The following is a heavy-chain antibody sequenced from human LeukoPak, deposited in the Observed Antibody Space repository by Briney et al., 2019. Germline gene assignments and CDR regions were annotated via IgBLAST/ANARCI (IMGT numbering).Heavy chain of an antibody. Sequence: ASVKVSCKASGYSFTDHGLNWLRQAPGQGLEWIGIINPSGDNTWYAQKFQGRVTMTRDMATSTDYLEVSSLRSEDTAVYYCARDNSLRDTAWWFDPWGQGTLVTVSS. V-gene: IGHV1-46*01. J-gene: IGHJ5*02. CDR3: ARDNSLRDTAWWFDP. D-gene: IGHD5-24*01. CDR1: GYSFTDHG. CDR2: INPSGDNT.